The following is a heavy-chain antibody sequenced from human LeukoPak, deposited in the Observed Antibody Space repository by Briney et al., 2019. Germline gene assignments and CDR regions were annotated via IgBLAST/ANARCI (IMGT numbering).Heavy chain of an antibody. CDR2: ISGSGGST. Sequence: LTGGSLRLSCAASGFTFSSYAMSWVRQAPGKGLEWVSSISGSGGSTYFADSVKGRFTFSRDNSQNTLFLQMNSLRAEDTAVYYCAQDHTTNNLGDDYWGQGTLVTVSS. CDR1: GFTFSSYA. D-gene: IGHD3-16*01. J-gene: IGHJ4*02. CDR3: AQDHTTNNLGDDY. V-gene: IGHV3-23*01.